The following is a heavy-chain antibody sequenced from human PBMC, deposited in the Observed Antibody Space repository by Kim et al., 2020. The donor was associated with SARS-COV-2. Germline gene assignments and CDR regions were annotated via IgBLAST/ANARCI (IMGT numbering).Heavy chain of an antibody. CDR2: IYYSGST. CDR1: GGSISSYY. V-gene: IGHV4-59*01. Sequence: SETLSLTCTVSGGSISSYYWSWIRQPPGKGLEWIGYIYYSGSTNYNPSLKSRVTISVDTSKNQFSLKLSSVTAADTAVYYCARVVQLVGLTDAFDIWGQGTMVTVSS. CDR3: ARVVQLVGLTDAFDI. D-gene: IGHD6-6*01. J-gene: IGHJ3*02.